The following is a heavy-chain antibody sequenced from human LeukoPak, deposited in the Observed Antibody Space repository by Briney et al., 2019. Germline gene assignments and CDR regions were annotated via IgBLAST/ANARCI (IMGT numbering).Heavy chain of an antibody. CDR3: ASSSSSSGY. CDR2: IYYSGST. V-gene: IGHV4-39*01. J-gene: IGHJ4*02. D-gene: IGHD6-6*01. CDR1: GGSISSSSYY. Sequence: SESLSLTCPVYGGSISSSSYYWGWIRQTPGKGLEWIGSIYYSGSTYYNPSLKSRVTISVDTSKNKFSLKLSSVTAADTAVYYCASSSSSSGYWGQGTLVTVSS.